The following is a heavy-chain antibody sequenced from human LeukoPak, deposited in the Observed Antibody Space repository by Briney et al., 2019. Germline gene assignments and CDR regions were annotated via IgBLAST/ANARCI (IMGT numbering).Heavy chain of an antibody. V-gene: IGHV3-23*01. Sequence: GGSLRLSCAASGFTFSSYAMSWVRQAPGKGLEWVSAISGSGGSTYYADSVKGRFTISRDNSKNTLYLQMNSLRAEDTAVYYCAKGSVAGTRYYYYCMDVWGKGTTVTVSS. CDR3: AKGSVAGTRYYYYCMDV. D-gene: IGHD6-19*01. J-gene: IGHJ6*03. CDR2: ISGSGGST. CDR1: GFTFSSYA.